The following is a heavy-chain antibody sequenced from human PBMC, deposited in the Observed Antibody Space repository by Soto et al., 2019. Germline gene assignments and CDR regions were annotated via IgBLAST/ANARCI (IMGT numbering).Heavy chain of an antibody. CDR1: GGTFSSYA. J-gene: IGHJ4*02. Sequence: RASVKVSCKASGGTFSSYAISWVRQAPGQGLEWMGGIIPIFGTANYAQKFQGRVTITADESTSTAYMELSSLRSEDTAVYYCARSGGLQWPFDYWGQGTLVTVSS. V-gene: IGHV1-69*13. D-gene: IGHD6-19*01. CDR2: IIPIFGTA. CDR3: ARSGGLQWPFDY.